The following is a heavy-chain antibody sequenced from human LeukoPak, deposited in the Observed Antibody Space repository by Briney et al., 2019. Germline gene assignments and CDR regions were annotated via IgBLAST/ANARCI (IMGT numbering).Heavy chain of an antibody. V-gene: IGHV3-23*01. J-gene: IGHJ4*02. Sequence: GSLRLSCAASGFTFSNYAMSWVRQAPGKGLEWVSAITGGGSGIYYADSMKSRFTISRDNSKNTLYLQINSLRAEDTAVYYCAKWGDYDVLTGYYVSDYWGQGTLVTVSS. D-gene: IGHD3-9*01. CDR3: AKWGDYDVLTGYYVSDY. CDR1: GFTFSNYA. CDR2: ITGGGSGI.